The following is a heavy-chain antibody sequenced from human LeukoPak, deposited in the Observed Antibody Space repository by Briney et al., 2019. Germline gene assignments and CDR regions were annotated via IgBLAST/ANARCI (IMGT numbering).Heavy chain of an antibody. CDR3: AKDRRGSSWYFRDNWFDP. V-gene: IGHV3-23*01. D-gene: IGHD6-13*01. CDR1: GFTFSSYA. J-gene: IGHJ5*02. CDR2: LSGSGGST. Sequence: PGGSLRLSCAASGFTFSSYAMSWVRQAPGKGLEWVSALSGSGGSTYYADSVKGRFTISRDNSKNTLYLQMNSLRAEDTAVYYCAKDRRGSSWYFRDNWFDPWGQGTLVTVSS.